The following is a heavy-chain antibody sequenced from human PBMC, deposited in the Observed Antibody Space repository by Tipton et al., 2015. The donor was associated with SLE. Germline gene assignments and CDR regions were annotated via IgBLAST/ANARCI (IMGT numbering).Heavy chain of an antibody. CDR3: ARGHYYDRRAPVGDFDY. CDR1: GFTFSSYS. J-gene: IGHJ4*02. D-gene: IGHD3-22*01. Sequence: GSLRLSCAASGFTFSSYSMNWVRQAPGKGLEWVSSISSSSSYIYYADSVKGRFTISRDNAKNTLYLQMNSLRGEDTAVFYCARGHYYDRRAPVGDFDYWGQGSLFTVSS. CDR2: ISSSSSYI. V-gene: IGHV3-21*01.